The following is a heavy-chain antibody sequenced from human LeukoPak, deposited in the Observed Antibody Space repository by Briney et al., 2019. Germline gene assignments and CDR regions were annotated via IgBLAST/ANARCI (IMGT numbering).Heavy chain of an antibody. D-gene: IGHD6-13*01. V-gene: IGHV4-59*01. CDR1: GGSISSYY. CDR3: ARGRVVKCIAEAGTRGWFDP. Sequence: SETLSLTCTVSGGSISSYYWSWIRQPPGKGLEWIGYIYYSGSTNYDPSLKSRVTISVDTSKNQFSLKLSSVTAADTAVYYCARGRVVKCIAEAGTRGWFDPWGQGTLVTVSS. J-gene: IGHJ5*02. CDR2: IYYSGST.